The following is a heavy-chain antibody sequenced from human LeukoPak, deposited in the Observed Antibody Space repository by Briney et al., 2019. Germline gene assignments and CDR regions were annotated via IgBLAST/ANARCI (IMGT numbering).Heavy chain of an antibody. D-gene: IGHD3-3*01. CDR2: ISGSGGST. CDR3: ATQYDFWSGYKDY. J-gene: IGHJ4*02. Sequence: GGSLRLSCAASGFTFSSYAMSWVRQAPGKGLEWVSAISGSGGSTYYAGSVKGRFTISRDNSKNTLYLQMNSLRAEDTAVYYCATQYDFWSGYKDYWGQGTLVTVSS. CDR1: GFTFSSYA. V-gene: IGHV3-23*01.